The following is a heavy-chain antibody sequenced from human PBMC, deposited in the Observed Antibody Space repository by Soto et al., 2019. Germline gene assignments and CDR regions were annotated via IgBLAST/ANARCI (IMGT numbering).Heavy chain of an antibody. V-gene: IGHV3-23*01. Sequence: GGSLRLSCAASGFTFSSYAMSWVRQAPGKGLEWVSAISGSGGSTYYADSVKGRFTISRDNSKNTLYLQMNSLRAEDTAVYYCANGCSSTSCYGTLFDYWGQGTLVTVS. CDR3: ANGCSSTSCYGTLFDY. CDR1: GFTFSSYA. J-gene: IGHJ4*02. CDR2: ISGSGGST. D-gene: IGHD2-2*01.